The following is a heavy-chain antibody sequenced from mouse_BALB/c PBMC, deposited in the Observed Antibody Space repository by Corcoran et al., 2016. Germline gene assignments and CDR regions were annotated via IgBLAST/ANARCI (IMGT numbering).Heavy chain of an antibody. V-gene: IGHV3-6*02. CDR3: ATLLRPFDY. CDR2: ISYDGTN. J-gene: IGHJ2*01. D-gene: IGHD1-2*01. Sequence: DVQLQESGTGLVKRSQSLSLTCSVTGYSITSGYYWNWIRQFPGNKLEWMGYISYDGTNNYNPSLKNRISSTRDTSKNQFFRKLNSVTTEDTATYYCATLLRPFDYWGQGTTLTVSS. CDR1: GYSITSGYY.